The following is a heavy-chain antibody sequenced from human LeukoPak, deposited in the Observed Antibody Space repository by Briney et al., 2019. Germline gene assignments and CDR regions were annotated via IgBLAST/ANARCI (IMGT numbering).Heavy chain of an antibody. CDR1: GFTFSSYD. Sequence: GGSLRLSCAAFGFTFSSYDMHWVRQATGKGLEWVSAIGTAGDTYYPGSVKGRFTISRENAKNSLYLQMNSLRAGDTAVYYCARVGYGDAFDIWGQGTMVTVSS. CDR3: ARVGYGDAFDI. CDR2: IGTAGDT. J-gene: IGHJ3*02. V-gene: IGHV3-13*01. D-gene: IGHD5-12*01.